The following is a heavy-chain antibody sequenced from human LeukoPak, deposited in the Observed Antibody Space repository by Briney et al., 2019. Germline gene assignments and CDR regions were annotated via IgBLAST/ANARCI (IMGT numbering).Heavy chain of an antibody. D-gene: IGHD3-22*01. J-gene: IGHJ4*02. Sequence: SETLSLTCTVSGGSISGGTYYWNWIRQSAGKGLEWIGRIYTSGSTYYNPALKTRVTISLDTSKNQFSLKLTSVTAADTAVYYCARASYSYDINGWVPFDYWGQGTLVTVSS. CDR2: IYTSGST. V-gene: IGHV4-61*02. CDR3: ARASYSYDINGWVPFDY. CDR1: GGSISGGTYY.